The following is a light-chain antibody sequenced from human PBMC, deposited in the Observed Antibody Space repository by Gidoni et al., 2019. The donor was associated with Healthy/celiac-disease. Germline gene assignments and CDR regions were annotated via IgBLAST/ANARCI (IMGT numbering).Light chain of an antibody. CDR1: QGISSY. J-gene: IGKJ3*01. CDR2: AAS. CDR3: QQYYSYPPT. Sequence: AIRMTQSPSSFSASTGDRVTINCRASQGISSYLAWYQQKPGKAPKLLIYAASTLQGGVPSRFSGSGSGTDFTLTISCLQSEDFATYYCQQYYSYPPTFGPGTKVDIK. V-gene: IGKV1-8*01.